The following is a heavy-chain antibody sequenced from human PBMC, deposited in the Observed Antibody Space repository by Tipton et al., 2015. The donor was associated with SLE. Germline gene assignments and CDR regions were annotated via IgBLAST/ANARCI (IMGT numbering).Heavy chain of an antibody. CDR3: ARDEYRYDTTGYHLLGHFDF. CDR2: VYYTGNT. CDR1: GDSISSSSYY. Sequence: TLSLTCIVSGDSISSSSYYWCWIRQPPGKGLEWVGTVYYTGNTFYNPSLKRRVTISVDTSKNQFSLNLSSVTAADTAVYYCARDEYRYDTTGYHLLGHFDFWGQGTLVTVSS. J-gene: IGHJ4*02. V-gene: IGHV4-39*07. D-gene: IGHD3-22*01.